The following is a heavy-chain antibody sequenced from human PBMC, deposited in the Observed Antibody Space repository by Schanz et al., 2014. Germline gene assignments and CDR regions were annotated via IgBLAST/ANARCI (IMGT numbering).Heavy chain of an antibody. Sequence: WTWVRQPPGKGLEWICYIYYSGNTNYNPSLKSRVTISVDTSKTYFSLKLTSVTAADTAVYYCARERWEAVPGSYSIYYYGLDVWGPGTTVTVSS. J-gene: IGHJ6*02. V-gene: IGHV4-61*03. D-gene: IGHD6-19*01. CDR2: IYYSGNT. CDR3: ARERWEAVPGSYSIYYYGLDV.